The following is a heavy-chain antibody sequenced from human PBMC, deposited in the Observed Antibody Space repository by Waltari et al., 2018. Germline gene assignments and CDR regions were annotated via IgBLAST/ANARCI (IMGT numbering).Heavy chain of an antibody. D-gene: IGHD5-12*01. CDR2: IIPVPGTE. V-gene: IGHV1-69*11. CDR3: ATSPVSGSGCTGGSCHRYDYSYYLEV. J-gene: IGHJ6*03. Sequence: VTWVRQSPGQGLDWMGQIIPVPGTENYAQKLQGRVTITADESTSTVYIELSTLRSDDTAVYYCATSPVSGSGCTGGSCHRYDYSYYLEVWGKGTTVTVSS.